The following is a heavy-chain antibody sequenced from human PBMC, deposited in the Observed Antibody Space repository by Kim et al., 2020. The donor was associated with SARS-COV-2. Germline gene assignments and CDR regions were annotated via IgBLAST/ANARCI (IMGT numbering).Heavy chain of an antibody. CDR1: GFTFSSYG. CDR3: ARSPFVTVAGTGAFDI. Sequence: GGSLRLSCAASGFTFSSYGMHWVRQAPGKGLEWVAVIWYDGSNKYYADSVKGRFTISRDNSKNTLYLQMNSLRAEDTAVYYCARSPFVTVAGTGAFDIWGQGTMVTVSS. D-gene: IGHD6-19*01. CDR2: IWYDGSNK. J-gene: IGHJ3*02. V-gene: IGHV3-33*01.